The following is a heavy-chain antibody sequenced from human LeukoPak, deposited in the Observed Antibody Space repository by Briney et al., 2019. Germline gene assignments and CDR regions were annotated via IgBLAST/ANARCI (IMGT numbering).Heavy chain of an antibody. CDR2: IYHSGST. J-gene: IGHJ4*02. V-gene: IGHV4-30-2*01. Sequence: SETLSLTCAVSGGSISSGGYSWSWIRQPPGKGLEWIGYIYHSGSTYYNPSLKSRVTISVDRSKNQLSLKLSSVTAADTAVYYCAREGRYCSGGSCPGAFDYWGQGTLVTVSS. CDR1: GGSISSGGYS. CDR3: AREGRYCSGGSCPGAFDY. D-gene: IGHD2-15*01.